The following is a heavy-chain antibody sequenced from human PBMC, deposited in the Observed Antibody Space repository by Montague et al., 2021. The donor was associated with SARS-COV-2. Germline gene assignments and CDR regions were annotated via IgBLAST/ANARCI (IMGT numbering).Heavy chain of an antibody. V-gene: IGHV4-31*03. D-gene: IGHD5-24*01. Sequence: TLSLTCTVSGGSISSGGFYWTWIRQPPGKRLEWIGYIYYSGITYYNPSLNSRVSISLDRSKNQFSLNVWSVTAADTAVYYCARGAPMAQGAGNWLDPWGQGTLVTVS. CDR2: IYYSGIT. CDR1: GGSISSGGFY. CDR3: ARGAPMAQGAGNWLDP. J-gene: IGHJ5*02.